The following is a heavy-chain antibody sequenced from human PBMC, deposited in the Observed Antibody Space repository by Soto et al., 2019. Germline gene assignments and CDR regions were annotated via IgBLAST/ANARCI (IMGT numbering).Heavy chain of an antibody. CDR1: GFTFSSYG. CDR3: ARDRWRIQVWSDFDY. V-gene: IGHV3-33*01. D-gene: IGHD5-18*01. Sequence: QVQLVESGGGVVQPGRSLRLSCAASGFTFSSYGMHWVRQAPGKGLEWVADIWYDGSNKYYADSVKGRFTISRDNSKNTLYLQMNGPRAEDTAVYYCARDRWRIQVWSDFDYWGQRSLVTVCS. J-gene: IGHJ4*02. CDR2: IWYDGSNK.